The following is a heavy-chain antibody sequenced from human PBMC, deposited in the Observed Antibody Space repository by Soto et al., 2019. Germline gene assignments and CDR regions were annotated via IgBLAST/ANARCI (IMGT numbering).Heavy chain of an antibody. Sequence: ASVKVSCKASGYTFTGYYMHWVRQAPGQGLEWMGWINPNSGGTNYAQKFQGWVTMTRDTSTSTAYMELSRLRSEDTAVYYCGAQGPYYDSSGYYSSSWGQGTLVTVSS. V-gene: IGHV1-2*04. CDR3: GAQGPYYDSSGYYSSS. D-gene: IGHD3-22*01. CDR1: GYTFTGYY. CDR2: INPNSGGT. J-gene: IGHJ5*02.